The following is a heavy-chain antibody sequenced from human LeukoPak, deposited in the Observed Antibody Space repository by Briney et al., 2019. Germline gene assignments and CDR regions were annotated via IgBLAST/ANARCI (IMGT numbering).Heavy chain of an antibody. D-gene: IGHD3-10*01. CDR3: ARLLLSRTFDY. V-gene: IGHV3-7*01. J-gene: IGHJ4*02. CDR1: RFTLSSYW. Sequence: RECLRLSCAPSRFTLSSYWMSWVRPAPGKGREWVAKINEDGREKYYIDSLKGRFTISRDNAKNSLFLQMNSLRAEDTAVYYCARLLLSRTFDYWGQGDLVTVSS. CDR2: INEDGREK.